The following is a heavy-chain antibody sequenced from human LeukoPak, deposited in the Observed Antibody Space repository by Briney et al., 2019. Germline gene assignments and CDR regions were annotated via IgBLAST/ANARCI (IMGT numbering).Heavy chain of an antibody. CDR3: ARAPGIAVAGIPGYYYGMDV. Sequence: SETLSLTCTVSGGPISSYYWSWIRQPPGKGLEWIGYIYYSGSTNYNPSLKSRVTISVDTSKNQFSLKLSSVTAADTAVYYCARAPGIAVAGIPGYYYGMDVWGQGTTVTVSS. CDR2: IYYSGST. V-gene: IGHV4-59*01. D-gene: IGHD6-19*01. CDR1: GGPISSYY. J-gene: IGHJ6*02.